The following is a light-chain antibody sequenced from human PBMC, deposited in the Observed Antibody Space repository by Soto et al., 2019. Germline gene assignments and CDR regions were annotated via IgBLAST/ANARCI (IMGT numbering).Light chain of an antibody. Sequence: QSVLTQPPSASGSPGQSVTIACTGTSRDVGYYNYVSWYQQPPGKAPKLLIYDVSKRPSGVPDRFSGSKSGNTASLTVSGLQAEDEGDYYCSSYAGSDYPYVFGTGPK. CDR3: SSYAGSDYPYV. J-gene: IGLJ1*01. V-gene: IGLV2-8*01. CDR2: DVS. CDR1: SRDVGYYNY.